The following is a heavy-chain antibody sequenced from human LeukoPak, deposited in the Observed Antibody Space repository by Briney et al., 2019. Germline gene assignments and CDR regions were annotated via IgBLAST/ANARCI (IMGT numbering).Heavy chain of an antibody. CDR1: GFTFSSYA. D-gene: IGHD3-22*01. V-gene: IGHV3-30*04. CDR2: ISYDGSNK. J-gene: IGHJ3*02. Sequence: PGRSLRLSCAASGFTFSSYAMHWVRQAPGKGLEWVAVISYDGSNKYYADSVKGRFTISRDNSKNTLYLQMNSLRAEDTAVYYCARDVVVVIKGNAFDIWGQGTMVTVSS. CDR3: ARDVVVVIKGNAFDI.